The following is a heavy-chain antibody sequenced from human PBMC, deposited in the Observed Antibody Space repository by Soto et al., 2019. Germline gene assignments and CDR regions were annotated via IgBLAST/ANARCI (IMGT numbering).Heavy chain of an antibody. V-gene: IGHV3-21*01. Sequence: GGSLRLSCAASGFTFSSYGMSWVRQAPGKGLEWVSSISGITNYKYSADSLKGRFTISRDNAKNSLYLQMNSLRAEDTAVYYCAGGSRDTSGYYDFDFWGQGILVTVSS. CDR2: ISGITNYK. D-gene: IGHD3-22*01. CDR3: AGGSRDTSGYYDFDF. CDR1: GFTFSSYG. J-gene: IGHJ4*02.